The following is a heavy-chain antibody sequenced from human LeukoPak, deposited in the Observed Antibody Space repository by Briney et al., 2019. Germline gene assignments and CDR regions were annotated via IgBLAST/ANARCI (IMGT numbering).Heavy chain of an antibody. CDR2: ISGDGGST. Sequence: GGSLRLSCAASGFTFSSYWMHWVRQAPGKGLEWVSLISGDGGSTYYADSVKGRFTISRDNSKNSLYLQMNSLRTEDTALYYCAKDKWYYDSSGCDYWGQGTLVTVSS. CDR1: GFTFSSYW. CDR3: AKDKWYYDSSGCDY. J-gene: IGHJ4*02. V-gene: IGHV3-43*02. D-gene: IGHD3-22*01.